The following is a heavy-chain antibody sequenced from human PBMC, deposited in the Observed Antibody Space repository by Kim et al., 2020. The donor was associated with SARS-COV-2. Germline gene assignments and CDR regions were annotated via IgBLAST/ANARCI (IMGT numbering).Heavy chain of an antibody. CDR3: AKRGGYFAFSNSYYIDY. Sequence: RFTISIDTSKTTLYLKMNSLRAEDTAVYYCAKRGGYFAFSNSYYIDYWGQGTLVTVSS. D-gene: IGHD3-3*01. J-gene: IGHJ4*02. V-gene: IGHV3-30*02.